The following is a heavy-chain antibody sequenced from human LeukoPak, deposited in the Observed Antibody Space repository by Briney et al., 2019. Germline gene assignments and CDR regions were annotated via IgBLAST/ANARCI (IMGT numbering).Heavy chain of an antibody. V-gene: IGHV3-30*04. Sequence: RGSLRLSCAASAFTFSSYAIHWVRQAPGKGLEWVACISYEGRNKYSPDSVKGRFTISRDNYKNTLYLQMSSLRAEDTAVYYCARESVCFCKQKTAYEMWGQGTRVIVSS. CDR1: AFTFSSYA. D-gene: IGHD3-3*01. CDR2: ISYEGRNK. CDR3: ARESVCFCKQKTAYEM. J-gene: IGHJ3*01.